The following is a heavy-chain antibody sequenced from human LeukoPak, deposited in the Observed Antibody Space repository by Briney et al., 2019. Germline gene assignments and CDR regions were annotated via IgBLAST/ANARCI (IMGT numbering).Heavy chain of an antibody. CDR2: ISGSGGST. D-gene: IGHD3-22*01. Sequence: GGSLRLSCAASGFSFSSYAMTWARQAPVKGLEWVSAISGSGGSTYYADSVKGRFTISRDNSKNTLYLQMNSLRAEDTAVYYCAKGSVVITTEFDYWGQGTLVTVSS. CDR3: AKGSVVITTEFDY. J-gene: IGHJ4*02. CDR1: GFSFSSYA. V-gene: IGHV3-23*01.